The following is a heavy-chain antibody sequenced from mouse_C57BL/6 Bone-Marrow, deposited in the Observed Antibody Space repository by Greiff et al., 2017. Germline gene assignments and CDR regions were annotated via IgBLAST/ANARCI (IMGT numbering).Heavy chain of an antibody. CDR2: ILPNSGST. CDR1: GYTFTGYW. J-gene: IGHJ4*01. CDR3: APGDCAGGYDYARDC. V-gene: IGHV1-64*01. D-gene: IGHD1-1*02. Sequence: QVQLQQSGPELVKPGASVKLSCKASGYTFTGYWMHWVKQRPGQGLEWIGLILPNSGSTNYNEKFKSKATLTVDKSSSTAYMQLSSLTSEDSAVFYCAPGDCAGGYDYARDCWGQGTSLTVSS.